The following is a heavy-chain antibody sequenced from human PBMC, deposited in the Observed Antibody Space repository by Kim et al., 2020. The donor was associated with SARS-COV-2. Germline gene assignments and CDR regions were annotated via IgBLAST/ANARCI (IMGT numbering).Heavy chain of an antibody. CDR3: ASCAPEKTHSIYYYYGMDV. D-gene: IGHD2-21*01. J-gene: IGHJ6*02. V-gene: IGHV4-39*01. Sequence: SETLSLTCAVSGGSISSRSYYWGWIRQPPGKGLEWIGRNYYSGSTYYNPSRKIRVTISVDTSKNQFTLKLISVTAADTAVYYCASCAPEKTHSIYYYYGMDVWGQGTTVTVSS. CDR1: GGSISSRSYY. CDR2: NYYSGST.